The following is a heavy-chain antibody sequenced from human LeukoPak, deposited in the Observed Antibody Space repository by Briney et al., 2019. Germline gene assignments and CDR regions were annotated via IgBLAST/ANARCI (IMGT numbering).Heavy chain of an antibody. D-gene: IGHD6-19*01. CDR3: AKDKEQWLAYYFDY. CDR1: GFTFDDYA. V-gene: IGHV3-9*01. J-gene: IGHJ4*02. Sequence: GGSLRLSCAASGFTFDDYAMHWVRQAPWKGLEWVSGISWNSGSIGYADSVKGRFTISRDNAKNSLYLQMNSLRAEDTALYYCAKDKEQWLAYYFDYWGQGTLVTVSS. CDR2: ISWNSGSI.